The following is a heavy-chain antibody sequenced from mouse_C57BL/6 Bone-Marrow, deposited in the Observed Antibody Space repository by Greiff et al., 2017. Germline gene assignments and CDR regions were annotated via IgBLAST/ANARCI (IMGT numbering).Heavy chain of an antibody. J-gene: IGHJ3*01. CDR1: GYTFTSYW. Sequence: QVQLQQPGAELVMPGASVKLSCKASGYTFTSYWMHWVKQRPGQGLEWIGEIDPSDSYTNYTQKFKGKSTLTVDKSSSTAYMQLSSLTSENSAVYYCARDGYYPPWFAYWGQGTLVTVSA. CDR3: ARDGYYPPWFAY. V-gene: IGHV1-69*01. D-gene: IGHD2-3*01. CDR2: IDPSDSYT.